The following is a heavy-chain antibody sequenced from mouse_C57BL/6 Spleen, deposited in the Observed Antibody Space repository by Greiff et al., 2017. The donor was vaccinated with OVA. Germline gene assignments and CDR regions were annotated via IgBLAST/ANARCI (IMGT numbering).Heavy chain of an antibody. CDR1: GFTFSSYA. Sequence: EVMLVESGEGLVKPGGSLKLSCAASGFTFSSYAMSWVRQTPEKRLEWVAYLSSGGDYIYYADTVKGRFTISRDNARNTLYLQMSSLKSEDTAMYYCTRSRVYGNYGYYAMDYWGQGTSVTVSS. V-gene: IGHV5-9-1*02. D-gene: IGHD2-1*01. J-gene: IGHJ4*01. CDR2: LSSGGDYI. CDR3: TRSRVYGNYGYYAMDY.